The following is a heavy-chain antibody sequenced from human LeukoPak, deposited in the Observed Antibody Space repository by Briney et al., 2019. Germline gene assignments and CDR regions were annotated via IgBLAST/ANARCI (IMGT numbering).Heavy chain of an antibody. CDR3: ARRRVTVVRGVDITSYYFDY. Sequence: GGSLRLSCAASGFTVSSNYMSWVRQAPGKGLEWVSIIYSGGSTFYADSVKGRFTISRDNARNSLYLQMNSLGAEDTALYFCARRRVTVVRGVDITSYYFDYWGQGTLVTVSS. J-gene: IGHJ4*02. CDR1: GFTVSSNY. CDR2: IYSGGST. V-gene: IGHV3-53*01. D-gene: IGHD3-10*01.